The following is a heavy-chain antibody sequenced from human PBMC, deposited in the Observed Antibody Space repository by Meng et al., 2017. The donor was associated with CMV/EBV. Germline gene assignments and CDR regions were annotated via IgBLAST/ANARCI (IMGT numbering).Heavy chain of an antibody. V-gene: IGHV3-33*06. J-gene: IGHJ6*02. CDR1: GFTFSSYG. D-gene: IGHD2-2*01. Sequence: GGFLRLSCAASGFTFSSYGMHWVRQAPGKGLEWVAVIWYDGSNKYYADSVKGRFTISRDNSKNTLYLQMNSLRAEDTAVYYCAKTGAYCSSTSCLSGMDVWGQGTTVTVSS. CDR2: IWYDGSNK. CDR3: AKTGAYCSSTSCLSGMDV.